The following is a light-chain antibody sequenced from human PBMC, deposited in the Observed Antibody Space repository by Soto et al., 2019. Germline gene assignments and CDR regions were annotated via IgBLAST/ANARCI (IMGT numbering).Light chain of an antibody. CDR2: RAT. Sequence: IQMTQSPSSLSAFVGDSVTITCRASQTITDWLAWYQQKPGKAPKFLIYRATYLESGVPSRFSGSGSGTQFTLTISSLQPDDFATYYCQQYNSYPYTFGQGTKVDIK. CDR3: QQYNSYPYT. J-gene: IGKJ2*01. V-gene: IGKV1-5*03. CDR1: QTITDW.